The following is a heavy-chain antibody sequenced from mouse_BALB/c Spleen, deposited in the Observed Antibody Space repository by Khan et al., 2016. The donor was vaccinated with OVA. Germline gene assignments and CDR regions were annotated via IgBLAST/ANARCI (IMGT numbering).Heavy chain of an antibody. Sequence: VQLQESGPGLVAPSQSLSITCTISGFSLTNYGVHWVRQPPGKGLEWLVVIWSDGSTTYNSALKSRLTISKDNSKRQVFLKMNSLQTDDTGMYFCARQPYYQYNSMDYWGQGTSVTVSS. CDR1: GFSLTNYG. CDR3: ARQPYYQYNSMDY. J-gene: IGHJ4*01. CDR2: IWSDGST. V-gene: IGHV2-6-1*01. D-gene: IGHD2-10*01.